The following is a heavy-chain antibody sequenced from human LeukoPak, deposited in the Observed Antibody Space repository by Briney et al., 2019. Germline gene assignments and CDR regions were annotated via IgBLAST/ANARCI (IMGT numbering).Heavy chain of an antibody. V-gene: IGHV4-59*01. J-gene: IGHJ6*03. CDR1: DDSITMYY. CDR2: VDHTGST. CDR3: ARGRVSSSTWYSTYYYYFYMDV. Sequence: SETLSLTCSVSDDSITMYYWTWIRQPPGKGLEWIGYVDHTGSTNFNASLNGRVSISRDTTKNLFSLRLRSVTAAHTAVYFCARGRVSSSTWYSTYYYYFYMDVWGKGTTVTVSS. D-gene: IGHD1-1*01.